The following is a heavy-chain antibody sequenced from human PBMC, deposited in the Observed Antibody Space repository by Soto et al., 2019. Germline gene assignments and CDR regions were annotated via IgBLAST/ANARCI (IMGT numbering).Heavy chain of an antibody. J-gene: IGHJ4*02. CDR2: ISAYNGNT. CDR3: ARDTEDYGDYSSSIALDY. Sequence: GASVKVSCKASGYTFTSYGISWVRQAPGQGLEWMGWISAYNGNTNYAQKLQGRVTMTTDTSTSTAYMELRSLRSDDTAVYYCARDTEDYGDYSSSIALDYWGQGTLVTVSS. D-gene: IGHD4-17*01. CDR1: GYTFTSYG. V-gene: IGHV1-18*01.